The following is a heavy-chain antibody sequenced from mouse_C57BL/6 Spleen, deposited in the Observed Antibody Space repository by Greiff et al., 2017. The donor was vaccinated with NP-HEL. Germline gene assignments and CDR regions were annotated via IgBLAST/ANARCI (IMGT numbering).Heavy chain of an antibody. Sequence: EVKLVESGGDLVKPGGSLKLSCAASGFTFSSYGMSWVRQTPDKRLAWVATISSGGSYTYYPDSVKGRFTISRDNAKNTLYLQMSSLKSEDTAMYYCSRGGLRRDYYAMDYWGQGTSVTVSS. CDR3: SRGGLRRDYYAMDY. CDR2: ISSGGSYT. CDR1: GFTFSSYG. J-gene: IGHJ4*01. V-gene: IGHV5-6*01. D-gene: IGHD2-2*01.